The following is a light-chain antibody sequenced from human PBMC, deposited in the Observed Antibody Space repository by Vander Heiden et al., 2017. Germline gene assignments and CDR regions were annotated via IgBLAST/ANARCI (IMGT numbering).Light chain of an antibody. CDR3: SSYTSSSTWV. J-gene: IGLJ3*02. CDR1: SSDVGGYNY. CDR2: EVS. Sequence: QSALTQPASVSESPGQSITISCTGTSSDVGGYNYVSWYQQPPVKAPKLMIYEVSNRPSGVSNRFSGSKSGNPASLTISGLQAEDEADYYCSSYTSSSTWVFGGGTKLTVL. V-gene: IGLV2-14*01.